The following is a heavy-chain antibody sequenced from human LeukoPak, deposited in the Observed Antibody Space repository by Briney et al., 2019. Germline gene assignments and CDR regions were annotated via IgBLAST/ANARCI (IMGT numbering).Heavy chain of an antibody. CDR3: SYSSSSVGYMDV. Sequence: PGGSLRLSCAASGFTVSSNYMSWVRRAPGKGLEWVSVIYSGGSTYYADSVKGRFTISRDSSKNTLYLQMNSLRAEDTAVYYCSYSSSSVGYMDVWGKGTTVTVSS. CDR2: IYSGGST. CDR1: GFTVSSNY. D-gene: IGHD6-6*01. V-gene: IGHV3-53*01. J-gene: IGHJ6*03.